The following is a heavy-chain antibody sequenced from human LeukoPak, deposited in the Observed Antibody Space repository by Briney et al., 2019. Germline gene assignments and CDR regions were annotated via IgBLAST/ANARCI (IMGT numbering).Heavy chain of an antibody. V-gene: IGHV3-9*01. Sequence: GRSLRLSCAASGFTFYDYAMHWVRQAPGKGLEWVSGISWNSGSIDYADSVKGRFTISRDNAKNSLYLQMNSLRAADTALYYCVKDGQPTVTTVDYWGQGTLVTVSS. CDR1: GFTFYDYA. D-gene: IGHD4-17*01. CDR2: ISWNSGSI. CDR3: VKDGQPTVTTVDY. J-gene: IGHJ4*02.